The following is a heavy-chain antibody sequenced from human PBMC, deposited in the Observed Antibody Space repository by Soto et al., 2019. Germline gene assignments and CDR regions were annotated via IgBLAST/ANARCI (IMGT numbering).Heavy chain of an antibody. D-gene: IGHD3-10*01. Sequence: QVQLVESGGGLVKPGGSLRLSCAASGFTFNDYYMSWVRQAPGKGLEWVSYISSNGPYTKYGDSVKGRFTISRDNAKNSLYLQMSSLRVEDTAVYYCARVPVSMVRGYGMDVWGQGTTVTVSS. J-gene: IGHJ6*02. CDR2: ISSNGPYT. CDR1: GFTFNDYY. V-gene: IGHV3-11*06. CDR3: ARVPVSMVRGYGMDV.